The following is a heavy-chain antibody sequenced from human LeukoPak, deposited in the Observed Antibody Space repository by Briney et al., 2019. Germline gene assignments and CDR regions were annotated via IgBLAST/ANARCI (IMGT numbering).Heavy chain of an antibody. CDR1: GGSISSYY. D-gene: IGHD4-17*01. Sequence: PSETLSLTCTVSGGSISSYYWSWIRQPPGKGLEWIGYIYYSGSTNYNPSLKSRVTISVDTSKNQFSLKLSSVTAADTAVYYCARDRPPERGFDYGDYLNWFDPWGQGTLVTVSS. CDR3: ARDRPPERGFDYGDYLNWFDP. J-gene: IGHJ5*02. CDR2: IYYSGST. V-gene: IGHV4-59*12.